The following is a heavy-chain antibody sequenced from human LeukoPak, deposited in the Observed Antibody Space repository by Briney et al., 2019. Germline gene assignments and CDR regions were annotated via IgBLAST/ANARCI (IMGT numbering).Heavy chain of an antibody. J-gene: IGHJ4*02. V-gene: IGHV3-23*01. Sequence: PGGSLRLSCTVSGFTFRTYAMGWVRQAPGKGLEWVAGITNNGDARNYADSVEGRFTISRDNSKSTVDLQMYSLRVEDTALYYCARDGWGWAQYDYWGQGSLVTVSS. CDR1: GFTFRTYA. CDR2: ITNNGDAR. D-gene: IGHD2-21*01. CDR3: ARDGWGWAQYDY.